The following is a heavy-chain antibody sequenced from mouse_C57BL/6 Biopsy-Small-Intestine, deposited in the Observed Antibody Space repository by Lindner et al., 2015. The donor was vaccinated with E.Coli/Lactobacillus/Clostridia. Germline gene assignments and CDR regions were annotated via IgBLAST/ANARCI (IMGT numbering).Heavy chain of an antibody. Sequence: VQLQKSGAELARPGASVKLSCKASGYTFTSYGISWVKQRTGQGLEWIGEIYPRSGNTYYNEKFKGKATLTADKSSSTANMELRSLTSEDSAVYFCARGGAYYSHYDAMDYWGQGTSVTVSS. J-gene: IGHJ4*01. CDR1: GYTFTSYG. D-gene: IGHD2-12*01. V-gene: IGHV1-81*01. CDR2: IYPRSGNT. CDR3: ARGGAYYSHYDAMDY.